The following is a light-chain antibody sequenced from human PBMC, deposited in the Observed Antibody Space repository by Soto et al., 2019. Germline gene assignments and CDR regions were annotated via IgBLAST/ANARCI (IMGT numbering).Light chain of an antibody. CDR2: AAS. J-gene: IGKJ2*01. CDR3: RQFNSFPNT. Sequence: DIQLTQSPSLLSSSVGDRVTITCRASQDISEYLAWYQQKPGKAPKVVIYAASTLPTGVPARFSCSGSGTEFSLTINSLQPEDFATYYCRQFNSFPNTFGQGT. CDR1: QDISEY. V-gene: IGKV1-9*01.